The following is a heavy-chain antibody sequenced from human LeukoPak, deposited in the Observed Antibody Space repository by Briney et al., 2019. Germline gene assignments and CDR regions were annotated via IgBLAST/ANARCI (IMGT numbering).Heavy chain of an antibody. D-gene: IGHD2-15*01. CDR3: ARGGLCSGGSCYWYYYYGMDV. CDR2: INHSGIT. V-gene: IGHV4-34*01. J-gene: IGHJ6*02. Sequence: SETLSLTCAVYGGSFSGYYWSWIRQPPGKGLEWIGEINHSGITNYNPPLKSRVTISVDTSKNQFSLKLSSVTAADTAVYYCARGGLCSGGSCYWYYYYGMDVWGQGTTVTVSS. CDR1: GGSFSGYY.